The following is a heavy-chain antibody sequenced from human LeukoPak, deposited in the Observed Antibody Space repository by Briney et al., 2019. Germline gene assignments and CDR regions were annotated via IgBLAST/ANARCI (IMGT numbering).Heavy chain of an antibody. Sequence: GGSLRLSWVASGFSFSTYGMHWVRQAPGKGLEWVAVISSDASNQYYTDSVKGRFAISRDNYRNTLYLQMNSLRYEDTAVYYCAKDGCSGGSCQADYWGQGTLVTVSS. CDR2: ISSDASNQ. D-gene: IGHD2-15*01. V-gene: IGHV3-30*18. CDR1: GFSFSTYG. J-gene: IGHJ4*02. CDR3: AKDGCSGGSCQADY.